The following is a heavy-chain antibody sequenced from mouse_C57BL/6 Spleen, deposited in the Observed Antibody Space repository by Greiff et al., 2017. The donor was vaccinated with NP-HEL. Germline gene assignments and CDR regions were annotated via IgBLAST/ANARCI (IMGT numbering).Heavy chain of an antibody. CDR2: INYDGSST. J-gene: IGHJ3*01. V-gene: IGHV5-16*01. D-gene: IGHD2-12*01. CDR1: GFTFSDYY. Sequence: EVQRVESEGGLVQPGSSMKLSCTASGFTFSDYYMAWVRQVPEKGLEWVANINYDGSSTYYLDSLKSRFIISRDNAKNILYLQMSSLKSEDTATYYCARDDRLRRGFAYWGQGTLVTVSA. CDR3: ARDDRLRRGFAY.